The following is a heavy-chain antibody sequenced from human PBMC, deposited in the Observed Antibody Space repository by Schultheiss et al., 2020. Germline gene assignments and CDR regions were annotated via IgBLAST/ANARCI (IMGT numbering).Heavy chain of an antibody. CDR3: ARVGITMVRGVIPGGMDV. CDR2: IYYSGST. Sequence: SETLSLTCTVSGGSISSYYWSWIRQPPGKGLEWIGYIYYSGSTNYNPSLKSRVTISVDTSKNQFSLKLSSVTAADTAVYYCARVGITMVRGVIPGGMDVWGKGTTVTVSS. V-gene: IGHV4-59*01. J-gene: IGHJ6*04. D-gene: IGHD3-10*01. CDR1: GGSISSYY.